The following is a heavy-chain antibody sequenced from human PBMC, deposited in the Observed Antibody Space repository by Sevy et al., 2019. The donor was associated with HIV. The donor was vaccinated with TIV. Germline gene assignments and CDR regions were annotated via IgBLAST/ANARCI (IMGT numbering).Heavy chain of an antibody. CDR2: ISGSGGST. V-gene: IGHV3-23*01. J-gene: IGHJ3*02. CDR3: AKDRYHTSGYYPEGAFDI. CDR1: GFTFSSYA. Sequence: GGSLRLACAASGFTFSSYALNWVRQAPGKGLEWVSTISGSGGSTYYAASVKGRFTISRDNSKNTLYLQMDSLRAEDTAVYYCAKDRYHTSGYYPEGAFDIWGQGTMVTVSS. D-gene: IGHD3-22*01.